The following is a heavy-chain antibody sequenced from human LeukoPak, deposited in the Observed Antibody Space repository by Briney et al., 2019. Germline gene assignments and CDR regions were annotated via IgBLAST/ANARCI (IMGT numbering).Heavy chain of an antibody. CDR1: GFTFSSYW. V-gene: IGHV3-7*01. J-gene: IGHJ4*02. Sequence: GGSLRLSCAASGFTFSSYWMSWVRQAPGKGLEWVANIKQDGSEKYYVDSVKGRFTISRDNAKNSLYLQMNSLRAEDTAVYYCARDSYDYVWGSYRPGADYWGQGTLVTVSS. D-gene: IGHD3-16*02. CDR2: IKQDGSEK. CDR3: ARDSYDYVWGSYRPGADY.